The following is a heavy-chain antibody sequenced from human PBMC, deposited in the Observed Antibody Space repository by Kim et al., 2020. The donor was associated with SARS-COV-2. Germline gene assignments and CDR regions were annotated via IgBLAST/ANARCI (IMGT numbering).Heavy chain of an antibody. CDR1: GYTFTSYG. CDR3: ARGLGLGGYDILTGYYKYYYYYGMDV. Sequence: ASVKVSCKASGYTFTSYGISWVRQAPGQGLEWMGWISAYNGNTNYAQKLQGRVTMTTDTSTSTAYMELRSLRSDDTAVYYCARGLGLGGYDILTGYYKYYYYYGMDVWGQGTTVTVSS. CDR2: ISAYNGNT. V-gene: IGHV1-18*01. D-gene: IGHD3-9*01. J-gene: IGHJ6*02.